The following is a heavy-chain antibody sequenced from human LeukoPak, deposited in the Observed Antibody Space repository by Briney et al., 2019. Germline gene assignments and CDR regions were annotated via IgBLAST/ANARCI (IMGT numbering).Heavy chain of an antibody. Sequence: GGSLRLSCAASGFTFSSSWMSWVRQAPGRGVEWVANISPDGSETNYVDSVKGRFTISRDNAKNSLYLQMNSLRAEDTAVYYCARPRGPDSWGQGTLVTVSS. CDR2: ISPDGSET. V-gene: IGHV3-7*01. J-gene: IGHJ4*02. CDR3: ARPRGPDS. CDR1: GFTFSSSW.